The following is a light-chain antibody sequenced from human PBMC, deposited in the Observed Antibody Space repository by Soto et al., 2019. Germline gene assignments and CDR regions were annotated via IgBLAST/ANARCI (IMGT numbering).Light chain of an antibody. V-gene: IGLV2-14*01. CDR3: RSYTTTRTLL. Sequence: QSALTQPASVSGSLGQSITISCTGSNRDIGAYNLVSWYQQYPDTAPKLIIYEVLNRPSGVSYRFTGSRSGNTASLTISALQADDESTFYCRSYTTTRTLLFGGGTKLTVL. CDR1: NRDIGAYNL. CDR2: EVL. J-gene: IGLJ3*02.